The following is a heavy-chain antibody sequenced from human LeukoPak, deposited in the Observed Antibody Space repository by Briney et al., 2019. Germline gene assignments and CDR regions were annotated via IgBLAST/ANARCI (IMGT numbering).Heavy chain of an antibody. D-gene: IGHD5-18*01. CDR2: IKKDGSEK. CDR3: ARDLSGVTGYTYGRGIDY. Sequence: GGSLRLSCAASGFTFSSYWMSRVRQAPGKGLEWVANIKKDGSEKYYVDSVKGRFTISRDNAKTSLYLQMNSLRAEDTAVYYCARDLSGVTGYTYGRGIDYWGQGTLVTVSS. CDR1: GFTFSSYW. V-gene: IGHV3-7*01. J-gene: IGHJ4*02.